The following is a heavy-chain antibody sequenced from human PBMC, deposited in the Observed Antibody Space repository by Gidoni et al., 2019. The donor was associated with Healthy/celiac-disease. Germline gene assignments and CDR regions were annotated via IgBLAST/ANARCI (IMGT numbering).Heavy chain of an antibody. CDR1: GFTFDDYA. V-gene: IGHV3-9*01. CDR2: ISWNSGSI. CDR3: AKEGAAGILDY. D-gene: IGHD6-13*01. Sequence: EVQLVESGGGLVQPGRSLRLSCAASGFTFDDYAMHWVRQAPGKGLELFSGISWNSGSIGYADSVKGRFTISRDNAKNSLYLQMNSLRAEDTALYYCAKEGAAGILDYWGQGTLVTVSS. J-gene: IGHJ4*02.